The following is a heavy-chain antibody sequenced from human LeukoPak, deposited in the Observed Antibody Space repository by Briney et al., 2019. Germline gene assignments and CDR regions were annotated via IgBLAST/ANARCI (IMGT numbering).Heavy chain of an antibody. CDR3: ARSLHSDAFDI. J-gene: IGHJ3*02. CDR2: IYHSGST. Sequence: ASETLSLTCTVSGYSISSGYYWGWIRQPPGKGLEWIGSIYHSGSTYYNPSLKSRVTISVDTSKNQFSLKLSSVTAADTAVYYCARSLHSDAFDIWGQGTMVTVSS. CDR1: GYSISSGYY. V-gene: IGHV4-38-2*02.